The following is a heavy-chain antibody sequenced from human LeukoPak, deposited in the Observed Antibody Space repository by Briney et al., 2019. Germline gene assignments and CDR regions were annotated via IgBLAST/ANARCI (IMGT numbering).Heavy chain of an antibody. D-gene: IGHD3-16*01. CDR2: INPYSGGT. CDR3: ATDFHDGGY. V-gene: IGHV1-2*02. CDR1: GYTFTGYY. Sequence: ASVKVSCNASGYTFTGYYMHWVRQAPGQGLGWMGWINPYSGGTNYAQKFQGRVTMTRDTSISTAYMELSRLRSDDTAVYYCATDFHDGGYWGQGSLVAVCS. J-gene: IGHJ4*02.